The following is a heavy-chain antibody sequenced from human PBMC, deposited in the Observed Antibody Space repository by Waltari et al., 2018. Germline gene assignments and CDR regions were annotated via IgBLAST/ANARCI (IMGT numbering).Heavy chain of an antibody. J-gene: IGHJ4*02. Sequence: EVQLVESGGGLVQPGGSLRVSCAASTFSFSGYWMAWFRQAPGKGWEWGATIRPDGGCNFYVDSGKGRFSISRDNAKNSFYLQMNSLRVEDTAIFYCATMGAGRAPDYWGQGTLVTVSS. CDR2: IRPDGGCN. V-gene: IGHV3-7*03. CDR1: TFSFSGYW. D-gene: IGHD3-16*01. CDR3: ATMGAGRAPDY.